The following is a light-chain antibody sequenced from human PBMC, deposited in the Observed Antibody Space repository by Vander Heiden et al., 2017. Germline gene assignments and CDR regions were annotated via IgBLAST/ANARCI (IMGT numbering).Light chain of an antibody. CDR1: PSISSY. CDR3: QQNDSTLMYT. Sequence: IQLTQYPSSLSASVVDSITITCRATPSISSYLNWYQQKPGKAPKLLIYAASSLQSGVPSRFSGSGSGTDFTLTISSLQPEDFSTYYCQQNDSTLMYTFGQGTKLEIK. V-gene: IGKV1-39*01. CDR2: AAS. J-gene: IGKJ2*01.